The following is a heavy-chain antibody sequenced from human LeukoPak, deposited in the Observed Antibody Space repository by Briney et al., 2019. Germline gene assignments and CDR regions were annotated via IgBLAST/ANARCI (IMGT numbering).Heavy chain of an antibody. J-gene: IGHJ4*02. Sequence: PGRSLRLSCAASGFTFSSYAMHWVRQAPGKGLEWVAVISYDGSNKYYADSVKGRFTISRDNSKNTLYLQMNSLRDEDTAVYYCAKPRLRGGYLFDYWGQGTLVTVSS. CDR1: GFTFSSYA. V-gene: IGHV3-30-3*02. D-gene: IGHD5-12*01. CDR2: ISYDGSNK. CDR3: AKPRLRGGYLFDY.